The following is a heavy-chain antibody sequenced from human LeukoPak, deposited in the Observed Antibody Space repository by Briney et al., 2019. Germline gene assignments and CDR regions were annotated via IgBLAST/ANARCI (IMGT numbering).Heavy chain of an antibody. D-gene: IGHD6-13*01. CDR3: ARVPCIATLYWHY. Sequence: SVNVSCKASGGAFSSYDISWVRQAPGQGVEWMGRLIPIFGTANYAQKFHGTVTITADTSTSTAYMQLSSLRSQDTAVYYCARVPCIATLYWHYWGQGTLVTVSS. CDR1: GGAFSSYD. CDR2: LIPIFGTA. V-gene: IGHV1-69*06. J-gene: IGHJ4*02.